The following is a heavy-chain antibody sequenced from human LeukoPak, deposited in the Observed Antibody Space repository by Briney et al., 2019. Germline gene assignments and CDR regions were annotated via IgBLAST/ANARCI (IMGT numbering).Heavy chain of an antibody. CDR3: ARSRRFLEWLLLGWFDP. V-gene: IGHV1-69*04. D-gene: IGHD3-3*01. CDR1: GGTFSSYA. J-gene: IGHJ5*02. Sequence: AVKVSCKASGGTFSSYAISWVRQAPGQGLEWMGRIITILGIANYAQKFQGRVTITADKSTSTAYMELSSLRSEDTAVYYCARSRRFLEWLLLGWFDPWGQGTLVTVSS. CDR2: IITILGIA.